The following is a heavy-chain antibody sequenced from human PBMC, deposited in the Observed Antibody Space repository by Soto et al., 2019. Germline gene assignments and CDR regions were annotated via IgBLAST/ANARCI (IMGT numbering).Heavy chain of an antibody. CDR3: ARGWFGPDV. Sequence: EVQLVESGGGLVQPGGSLRLSCAASGFTLSGRSMHWVRQAPGKGLVWVSGIDNAGTDSTYADSVKGRFTSSRDNAKNMLYLQMNILRVEETAVYYCARGWFGPDVWGKGTTVTVSS. J-gene: IGHJ6*04. CDR2: IDNAGTDS. D-gene: IGHD3-10*01. V-gene: IGHV3-74*01. CDR1: GFTLSGRS.